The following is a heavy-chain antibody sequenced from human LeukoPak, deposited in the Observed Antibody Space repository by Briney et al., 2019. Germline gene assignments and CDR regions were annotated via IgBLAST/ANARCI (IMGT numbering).Heavy chain of an antibody. CDR1: GFTFSTYS. CDR3: ASDIQH. CDR2: IDRSSYI. J-gene: IGHJ1*01. Sequence: PGGSLRLSCAASGFTFSTYSMNWVRQAPGKGLEWVSSIDRSSYIYYADSVKGRFTIFRDNAENSLSPQMNSLRPEDTAVYYCASDIQHWGQGTLVTVSS. V-gene: IGHV3-21*01.